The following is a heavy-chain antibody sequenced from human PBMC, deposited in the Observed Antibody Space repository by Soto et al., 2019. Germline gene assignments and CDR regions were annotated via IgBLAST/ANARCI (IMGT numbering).Heavy chain of an antibody. D-gene: IGHD1-1*01. CDR3: AQGKISTTGLNY. Sequence: PGGSLGLSCAASGFTFSSYAMSWARQAPGKGLEWVSSISNSGGSTYHADSVKGRFTISRDDSEKTLYLQMNSLRVEDAAIYFCAQGKISTTGLNYWGQGTLVTVSS. CDR2: ISNSGGST. J-gene: IGHJ4*02. CDR1: GFTFSSYA. V-gene: IGHV3-23*01.